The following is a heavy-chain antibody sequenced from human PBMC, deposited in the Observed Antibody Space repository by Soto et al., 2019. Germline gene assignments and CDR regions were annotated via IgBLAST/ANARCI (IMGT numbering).Heavy chain of an antibody. V-gene: IGHV2-5*02. J-gene: IGHJ5*02. CDR3: AQSYGGYDSGLYWFDP. CDR1: GFSLSTSGVG. D-gene: IGHD5-12*01. Sequence: QITLKESGPPLVKPTQTLTLTCTFSGFSLSTSGVGVGWIRQPPGKALEWLALIYWDDDKRYSPSLKSRLTIATATSKNQVALTMTDIDPVDTASYSCAQSYGGYDSGLYWFDPWGQGTLVTVSS. CDR2: IYWDDDK.